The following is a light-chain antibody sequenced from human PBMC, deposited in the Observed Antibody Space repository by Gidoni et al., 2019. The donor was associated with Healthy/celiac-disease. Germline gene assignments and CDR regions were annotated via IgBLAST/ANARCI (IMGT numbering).Light chain of an antibody. CDR3: SSYTSSSTLEVV. V-gene: IGLV2-14*01. J-gene: IGLJ2*01. CDR2: EVS. CDR1: SSDVGGYNY. Sequence: QSALPQPASVSGSPGQSLTISCTGTSSDVGGYNYVSWYQQHPGKAPKLMIYEVSNRPSGVSNRFSGSKSGNTASLTISGLQAEDEADYYCSSYTSSSTLEVVFGGGTKLTVL.